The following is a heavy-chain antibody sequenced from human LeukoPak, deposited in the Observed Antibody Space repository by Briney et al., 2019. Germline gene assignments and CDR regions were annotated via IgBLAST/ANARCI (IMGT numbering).Heavy chain of an antibody. CDR2: VAYDGSSK. J-gene: IGHJ6*03. V-gene: IGHV3-30*04. Sequence: GGSLRLSCAASGFTFSDYALHWVRQVPGKGLEWVAFVAYDGSSKYYRDSVRGRFIISRDYSRNALYLQMNSLRGDDTAVYYCAREGVTRRYNTYFYMDVWGKGTTVTVSS. CDR1: GFTFSDYA. CDR3: AREGVTRRYNTYFYMDV. D-gene: IGHD1-1*01.